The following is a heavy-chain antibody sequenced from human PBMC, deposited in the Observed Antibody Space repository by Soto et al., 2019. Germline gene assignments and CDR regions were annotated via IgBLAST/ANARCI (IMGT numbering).Heavy chain of an antibody. CDR3: ARVYDFWGDGYGMDV. V-gene: IGHV3-30-3*01. CDR2: ISYDGSNK. D-gene: IGHD3-3*01. J-gene: IGHJ6*02. Sequence: GGSLRLSCAASGFTFSSYAMHWVRQAPGKGLEWVAVISYDGSNKYYADSVKGRFTISRDNSKNTLYLQMNSLRAEDSAVYYCARVYDFWGDGYGMDVWGQGTTVTVSS. CDR1: GFTFSSYA.